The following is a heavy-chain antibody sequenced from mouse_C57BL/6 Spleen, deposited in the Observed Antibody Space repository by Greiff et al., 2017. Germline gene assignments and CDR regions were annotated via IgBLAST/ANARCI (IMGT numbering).Heavy chain of an antibody. CDR2: IIPGTGGT. V-gene: IGHV1-42*01. CDR1: GYSFTGYY. Sequence: EVQVVESGPELVKPGASVKLSCKASGYSFTGYYMNWVKQSPEKSLEWIGEIIPGTGGTTYTQKFKAKATLTVDKSSSTAYLQLKSLTSEDSAVYYCARGKLGRGAMDYWGQGTSVTVSS. D-gene: IGHD4-1*01. J-gene: IGHJ4*01. CDR3: ARGKLGRGAMDY.